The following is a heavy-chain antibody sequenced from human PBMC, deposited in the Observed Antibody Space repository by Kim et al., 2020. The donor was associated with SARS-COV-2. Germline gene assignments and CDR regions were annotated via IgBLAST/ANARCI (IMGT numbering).Heavy chain of an antibody. D-gene: IGHD1-20*01. CDR1: GFIFKTYA. CDR2: ISGNGGST. Sequence: GGSLRLSCAASGFIFKTYAMSWVRQAPGKGLEWVSGISGNGGSTYYADSVKGRFTISRDNSKNTLYLQVRSLRAEDTAVYYCAKKKPITTNENYWGQGTLVTVSS. CDR3: AKKKPITTNENY. V-gene: IGHV3-23*01. J-gene: IGHJ4*02.